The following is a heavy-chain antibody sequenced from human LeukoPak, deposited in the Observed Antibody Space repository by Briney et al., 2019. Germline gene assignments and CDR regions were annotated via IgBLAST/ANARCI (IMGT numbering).Heavy chain of an antibody. CDR3: ARGEQWLVPYYFDY. J-gene: IGHJ4*02. CDR2: IYYSGST. CDR1: GGSISSYY. D-gene: IGHD6-19*01. Sequence: KPSEILSLTCTVSGGSISSYYWSWIRQPPGKGLEWIGYIYYSGSTNYNPSLKSRVTISVDTSKNQFSLKLSSVTAADTAVYYCARGEQWLVPYYFDYWGQGTLVTVSS. V-gene: IGHV4-59*01.